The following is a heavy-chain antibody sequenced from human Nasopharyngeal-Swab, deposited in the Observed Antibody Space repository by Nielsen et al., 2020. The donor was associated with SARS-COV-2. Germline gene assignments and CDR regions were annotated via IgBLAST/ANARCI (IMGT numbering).Heavy chain of an antibody. J-gene: IGHJ6*02. CDR2: INPSGGST. Sequence: ASVKVSCKASGYTFTSYYMHWVRQAPGQGLEWMGIINPSGGSTSYAQKFQGRVTMTRDTSTSTVYMELSSLRSEDTAVYYCARDPGMGTVTTTPAYYYSMDVWGQGTTVTVSS. D-gene: IGHD4-11*01. CDR1: GYTFTSYY. CDR3: ARDPGMGTVTTTPAYYYSMDV. V-gene: IGHV1-46*01.